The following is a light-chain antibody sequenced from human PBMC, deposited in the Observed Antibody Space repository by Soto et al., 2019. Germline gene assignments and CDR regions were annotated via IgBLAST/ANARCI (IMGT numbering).Light chain of an antibody. V-gene: IGKV3-11*01. CDR1: QSVNGL. CDR2: DTS. CDR3: QQRISWPLT. Sequence: EIMLTQSPATLSLSPGERATLSCRASQSVNGLLGWYQQKPGQAPRLLIYDTSNRATGIPARFSGSGFETDFTLTISSREPEDSAVYYCQQRISWPLTFGGGTKVDIK. J-gene: IGKJ4*01.